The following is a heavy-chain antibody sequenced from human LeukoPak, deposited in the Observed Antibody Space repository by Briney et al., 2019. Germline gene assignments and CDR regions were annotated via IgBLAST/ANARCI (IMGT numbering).Heavy chain of an antibody. Sequence: PGGSLRLSCAASGFTFSSHAMSWVRQAPGKGLEWVSSISGNGGTTYYADSVKGRFTISRDNSKNTLYLQMNSLRAEDTAVYYCARDRYYDFWSGYPRGPYGMDVWGQGTTVTVSS. D-gene: IGHD3-3*01. J-gene: IGHJ6*02. V-gene: IGHV3-23*01. CDR1: GFTFSSHA. CDR2: ISGNGGTT. CDR3: ARDRYYDFWSGYPRGPYGMDV.